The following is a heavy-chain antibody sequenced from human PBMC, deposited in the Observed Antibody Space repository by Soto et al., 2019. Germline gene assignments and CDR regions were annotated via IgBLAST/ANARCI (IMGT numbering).Heavy chain of an antibody. D-gene: IGHD2-21*02. CDR1: GFTFSSYG. CDR2: IWYDGSNK. V-gene: IGHV3-33*01. J-gene: IGHJ4*02. CDR3: ARDDGYCGGDCYSTPDY. Sequence: QVQLVESGGGVVQPGRSLRLSCAASGFTFSSYGMHWVRQAPGKGLEWVAVIWYDGSNKYYADSVKGRFTISRDNSKNXLYLQMNSLRAEDTAVYYCARDDGYCGGDCYSTPDYWGQGTLVTVSS.